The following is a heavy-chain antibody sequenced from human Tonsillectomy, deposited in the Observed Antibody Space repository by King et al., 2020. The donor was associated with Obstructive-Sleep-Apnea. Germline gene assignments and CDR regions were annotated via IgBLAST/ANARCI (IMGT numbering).Heavy chain of an antibody. CDR3: ASEWCSGWYEGGAPTGMDG. V-gene: IGHV4-59*01. Sequence: QLQESGPGMVKPSETLSLTCNVSGGSISSYYWSWIRQPPGKRLEWIGFIYYSGSTNYNPSPRSRVTISVDKSKNKFYLNLSYVTAADTAVYYCASEWCSGWYEGGAPTGMDGWGQGTTVIVSS. CDR1: GGSISSYY. CDR2: IYYSGST. J-gene: IGHJ6*02. D-gene: IGHD6-13*01.